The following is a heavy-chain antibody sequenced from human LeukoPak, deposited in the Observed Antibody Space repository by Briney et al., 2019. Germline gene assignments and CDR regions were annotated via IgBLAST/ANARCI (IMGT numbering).Heavy chain of an antibody. CDR3: ARVLSYYDRSGLTYKWFDR. J-gene: IGHJ5*02. D-gene: IGHD3-22*01. CDR1: GYTFSSYG. V-gene: IGHV1-18*01. CDR2: ISAYNGNT. Sequence: ASVTVSCKASGYTFSSYGISWVRQAPGQGLEWMGWISAYNGNTKYAQKVQGRVTMTTDTSTSTAYMELRSLRSDDTAVYYCARVLSYYDRSGLTYKWFDRWGQGTLVTVSS.